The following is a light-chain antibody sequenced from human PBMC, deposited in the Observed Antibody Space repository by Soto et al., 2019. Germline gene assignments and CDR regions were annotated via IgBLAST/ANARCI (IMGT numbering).Light chain of an antibody. CDR2: GAS. V-gene: IGKV3-20*01. Sequence: EFVLTQSPATLSLSPGERATLSCRASQSVSSSYLAWYQQKPGQAPRLLIYGASSRATGIPDRFSGSGSGTDFTLTISRLEPEDFAVYYCQQYGSSSITFGQGTRLEIK. J-gene: IGKJ5*01. CDR1: QSVSSSY. CDR3: QQYGSSSIT.